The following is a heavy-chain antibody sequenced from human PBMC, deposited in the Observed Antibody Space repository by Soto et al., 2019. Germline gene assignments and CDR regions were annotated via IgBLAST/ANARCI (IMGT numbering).Heavy chain of an antibody. CDR1: GFPFSAYN. J-gene: IGHJ4*02. CDR3: SRSPEVGVRGAY. CDR2: ITVGSSHI. V-gene: IGHV3-21*01. Sequence: GESLRLSCTGSGFPFSAYNINWVRQAPGKGLEWVSSITVGSSHIYQPNSMKGRFTISRDDAKNSVYLQIDSLRDEDTALYYCSRSPEVGVRGAYWGQGTLVTVSS. D-gene: IGHD3-16*01.